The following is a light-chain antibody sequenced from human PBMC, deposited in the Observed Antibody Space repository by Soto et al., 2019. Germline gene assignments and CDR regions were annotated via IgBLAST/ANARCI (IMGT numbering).Light chain of an antibody. J-gene: IGLJ1*01. Sequence: QSALTQPASVSGSPGQSITISCTGTSSYVGGYNYVSWYQQHPGKAPKLMIYEVSNRPSGVSNRFSGSKSGNTASLTISGLQAEDEADYYCCSYTSSSTYVFGTGTKLTVL. CDR1: SSYVGGYNY. CDR2: EVS. V-gene: IGLV2-14*01. CDR3: CSYTSSSTYV.